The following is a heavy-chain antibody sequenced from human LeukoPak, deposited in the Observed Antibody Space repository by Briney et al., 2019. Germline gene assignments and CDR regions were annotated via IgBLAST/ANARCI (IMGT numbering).Heavy chain of an antibody. D-gene: IGHD6-6*01. CDR3: ARGTDVQLVPYYYYGMDV. CDR2: INHSGST. CDR1: GGSFSGYY. J-gene: IGHJ6*02. V-gene: IGHV4-34*01. Sequence: SETLSLTCAVYGGSFSGYYWSWIRQPPGKGLEWIGEINHSGSTNYNPSLKSRVTMSVDTSKNQFSLKLSSVTAADTAVYYCARGTDVQLVPYYYYGMDVWGQGTTVTVSS.